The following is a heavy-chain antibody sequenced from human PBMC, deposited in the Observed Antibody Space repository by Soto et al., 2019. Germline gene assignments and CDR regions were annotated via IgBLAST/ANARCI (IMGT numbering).Heavy chain of an antibody. CDR2: IYYSGST. Sequence: SETLSLTCTVSGGSISSYYWSWIRQPPGKGLEWIGYIYYSGSTNYNPSLKSRVTISVDTSKNQFSLKLSSVTAADTAVYYCVRVLYYYDSSGYRPRPYYFDYWGQGTLVTVSS. V-gene: IGHV4-59*01. D-gene: IGHD3-22*01. CDR3: VRVLYYYDSSGYRPRPYYFDY. J-gene: IGHJ4*02. CDR1: GGSISSYY.